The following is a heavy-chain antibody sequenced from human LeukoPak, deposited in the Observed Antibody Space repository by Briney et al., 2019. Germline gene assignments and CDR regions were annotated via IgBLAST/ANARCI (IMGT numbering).Heavy chain of an antibody. CDR3: ASSPRGYSGYGTNFDY. Sequence: PGGSLRLSCAASGFTFSDYYMSWIRQTPGKGLEWVSYISSSGSTIYYADSVKGRFTISRDNAKNSLYLQMNSLRAEDTAVYYCASSPRGYSGYGTNFDYWGQGTLVTVSS. D-gene: IGHD5-12*01. CDR2: ISSSGSTI. CDR1: GFTFSDYY. V-gene: IGHV3-11*01. J-gene: IGHJ4*02.